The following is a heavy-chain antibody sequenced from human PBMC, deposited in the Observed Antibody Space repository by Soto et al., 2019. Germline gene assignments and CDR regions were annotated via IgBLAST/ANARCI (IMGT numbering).Heavy chain of an antibody. Sequence: ASVKVSCKASGYTFTSYAMHWVRQAPGQRLEWMGWINAGNGNTKYSQKFQGRVTITRDTSASTAYMELSSLRSEDTALYYCARDAYDVPYYYYYMDVWGKGTTVTVSS. D-gene: IGHD5-12*01. CDR2: INAGNGNT. CDR3: ARDAYDVPYYYYYMDV. V-gene: IGHV1-3*01. J-gene: IGHJ6*03. CDR1: GYTFTSYA.